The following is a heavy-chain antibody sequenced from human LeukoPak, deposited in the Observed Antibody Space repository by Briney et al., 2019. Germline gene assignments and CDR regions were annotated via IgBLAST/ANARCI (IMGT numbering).Heavy chain of an antibody. CDR3: ARRESGYDYGEDY. CDR2: IYYSGST. CDR1: GGSISSSSYY. V-gene: IGHV4-39*01. D-gene: IGHD5-12*01. Sequence: SETLSLTCTVSGGSISSSSYYWGWIRQPPGKGLEWIGSIYYSGSTYYNPSLKSRVTISVDTSKNQFSLKLSSVTAADTAVYYCARRESGYDYGEDYWGQGTLVTVSS. J-gene: IGHJ4*02.